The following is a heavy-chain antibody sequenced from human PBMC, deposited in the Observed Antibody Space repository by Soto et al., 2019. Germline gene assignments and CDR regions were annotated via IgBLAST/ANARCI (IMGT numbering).Heavy chain of an antibody. J-gene: IGHJ4*02. D-gene: IGHD6-19*01. CDR1: GGTFSSYA. V-gene: IGHV1-69*13. Sequence: GASVKVSCKASGGTFSSYAISWVRQAPGQGLEWMGGIIPIFGTANYAQKFQGRVTITADESTSTAYMELSSLRSEDTAVYYCAREGIAVAGTFDYWGQGTLVTVSS. CDR3: AREGIAVAGTFDY. CDR2: IIPIFGTA.